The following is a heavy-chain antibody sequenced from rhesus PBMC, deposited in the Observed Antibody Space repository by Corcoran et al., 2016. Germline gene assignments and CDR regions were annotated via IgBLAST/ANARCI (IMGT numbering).Heavy chain of an antibody. CDR2: IGGRSSSP. Sequence: QVQLQESGPGLVKPSETLSLTCAVSGGSISSSNWWSWIRQPPGKGLEWSGYIGGRSSSPYYNPSLKSRVTISRDTSKIQFSLRLSSVTAAYTAVYYCARGAAATRNRFDVWGPGVLVTVSS. D-gene: IGHD6-25*01. CDR1: GGSISSSNW. CDR3: ARGAAATRNRFDV. J-gene: IGHJ5-1*01. V-gene: IGHV4-65*02.